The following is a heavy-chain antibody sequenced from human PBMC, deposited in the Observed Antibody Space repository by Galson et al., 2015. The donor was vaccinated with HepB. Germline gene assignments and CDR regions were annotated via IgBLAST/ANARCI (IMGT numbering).Heavy chain of an antibody. D-gene: IGHD1-26*01. J-gene: IGHJ3*02. V-gene: IGHV1-18*04. Sequence: SVTVSCKASGSTFTSYGISWVRQAPGQGLEWMGWISAYNGNTNYAQKLQGRVTMTTDTSTSTANMELRSLRSDDTAVYYCARVRWELRGFRLLDAFDIWGQGTMVTVSS. CDR3: ARVRWELRGFRLLDAFDI. CDR2: ISAYNGNT. CDR1: GSTFTSYG.